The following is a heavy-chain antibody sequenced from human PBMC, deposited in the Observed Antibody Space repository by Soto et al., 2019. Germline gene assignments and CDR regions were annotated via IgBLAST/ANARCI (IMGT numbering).Heavy chain of an antibody. CDR3: ARDPAPYYYDSSGYYRAYNWFDP. CDR2: ISSSSSYT. CDR1: GFTVSSNY. Sequence: VGSLRLSCAASGFTVSSNYMSWIRQAPGKGLEWVSYISSSSSYTNYADSVKGRFTISRDNAKNSLYLQMNSLRAEDTAVYYCARDPAPYYYDSSGYYRAYNWFDPWGQGTLVTVSS. J-gene: IGHJ5*02. V-gene: IGHV3-11*05. D-gene: IGHD3-22*01.